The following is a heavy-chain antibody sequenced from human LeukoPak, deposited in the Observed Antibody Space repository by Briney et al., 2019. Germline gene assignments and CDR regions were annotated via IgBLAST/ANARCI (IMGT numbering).Heavy chain of an antibody. J-gene: IGHJ4*02. CDR2: INSDGTDT. Sequence: PGGSLRLSCAASGFTFSSYWMHWVRQVPGKGLMWVSRINSDGTDTTYADSVKGRFTISRDNAKNTLYLQMNSLRAEDTAVYYCAVTGSSGFFDYWGQGTLVTVSS. V-gene: IGHV3-74*01. CDR1: GFTFSSYW. D-gene: IGHD6-19*01. CDR3: AVTGSSGFFDY.